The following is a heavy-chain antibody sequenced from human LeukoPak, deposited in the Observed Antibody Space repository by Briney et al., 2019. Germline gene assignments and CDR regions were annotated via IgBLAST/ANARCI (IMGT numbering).Heavy chain of an antibody. CDR1: GFTFTSSA. Sequence: SVKVSCKASGFTFTSSAVQWVRQARGQRLEWIGWIVVGSGNTNYAQKFQEGVTITRDMSTSTAYMELSSLRSEDTAVYYCAAPGPEYSSGWYPYSDYWGQGTLVTVSS. CDR3: AAPGPEYSSGWYPYSDY. D-gene: IGHD6-19*01. J-gene: IGHJ4*02. CDR2: IVVGSGNT. V-gene: IGHV1-58*01.